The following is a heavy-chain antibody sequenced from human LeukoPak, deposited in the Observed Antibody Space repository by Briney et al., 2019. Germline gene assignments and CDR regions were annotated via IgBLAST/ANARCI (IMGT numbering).Heavy chain of an antibody. V-gene: IGHV5-51*01. J-gene: IGHJ4*02. CDR2: IYPGDSDT. Sequence: GESLKISCKASGYIFISYWISWVRQMPGKGLEWMGIIYPGDSDTRYSPSFQGQVTISVDKSFSTAYLQLSSLKASDTAMYYCARAYYVDSSGYFPFDNWGQGTLVTVSS. D-gene: IGHD3-22*01. CDR3: ARAYYVDSSGYFPFDN. CDR1: GYIFISYW.